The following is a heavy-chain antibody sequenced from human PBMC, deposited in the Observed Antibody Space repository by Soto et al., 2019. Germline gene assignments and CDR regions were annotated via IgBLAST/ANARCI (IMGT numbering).Heavy chain of an antibody. CDR1: GYTFTGYY. CDR2: INPNSGGT. Sequence: GASVKVSCKASGYTFTGYYMHWVRQAPGQGLEWMGWINPNSGGTNYAQKFQGRVTMTRDTSISTAYMELSRLRSDDTAVYYCARELYSSGKYYYYYGMDVWGQGTTVTVSS. V-gene: IGHV1-2*02. J-gene: IGHJ6*02. CDR3: ARELYSSGKYYYYYGMDV. D-gene: IGHD6-19*01.